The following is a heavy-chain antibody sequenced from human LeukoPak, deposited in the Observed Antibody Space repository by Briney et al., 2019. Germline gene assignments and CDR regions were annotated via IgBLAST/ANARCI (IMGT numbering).Heavy chain of an antibody. J-gene: IGHJ4*02. V-gene: IGHV3-23*01. CDR1: GFTFRSYA. CDR2: ISGSGGST. CDR3: AKDAVRWRCYFDY. Sequence: GGSLRLSCAASGFTFRSYALSWVRPAPGKGLEWVSAISGSGGSTYYADSVKGRFTISRDNSKNTLYLQMNRLRAEDTAVYYCAKDAVRWRCYFDYWGQGTLVTVSS. D-gene: IGHD4-23*01.